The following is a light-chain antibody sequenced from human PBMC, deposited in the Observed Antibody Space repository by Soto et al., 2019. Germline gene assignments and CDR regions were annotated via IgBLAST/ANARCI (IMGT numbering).Light chain of an antibody. V-gene: IGKV3-11*01. Sequence: EVVLTQSPATLSLSPGERATLSCRASQSVSSHLAWYQQKPGQAPRLLIYDASNRATGIPGRFSGSGSGTDFTLTISSLEPECFAVYYCQQRSNGPAYTFGQGTRLDIK. CDR1: QSVSSH. CDR2: DAS. J-gene: IGKJ2*01. CDR3: QQRSNGPAYT.